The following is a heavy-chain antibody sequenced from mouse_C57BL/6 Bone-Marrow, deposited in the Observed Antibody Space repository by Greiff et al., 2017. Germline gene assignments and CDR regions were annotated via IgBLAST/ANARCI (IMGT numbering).Heavy chain of an antibody. Sequence: QVTLKESGPGILQPSQTLSLSCSFSGFSLSTYGMGLGWIRQPSGKGLEWLEHIWWDDDKYYKPDLKRRRTTAKDTSNNQIFLKIANVYTADTATYYCARGTYYYDGSRLDYWGQGTTLTVSS. J-gene: IGHJ2*01. CDR1: GFSLSTYGMG. D-gene: IGHD1-1*01. V-gene: IGHV8-8*01. CDR3: ARGTYYYDGSRLDY. CDR2: IWWDDDK.